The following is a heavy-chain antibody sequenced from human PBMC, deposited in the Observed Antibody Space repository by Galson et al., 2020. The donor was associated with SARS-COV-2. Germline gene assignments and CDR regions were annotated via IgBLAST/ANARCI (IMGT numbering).Heavy chain of an antibody. J-gene: IGHJ4*02. CDR1: GYTFIRFY. Sequence: DSVKVSCKASGYTFIRFYIHWVRQAPGQGLEWMGVINPSGDITSYAQKLRGRVTVTRDMSTQTVYMELSSLTSEDTAVYYCAREWGDINSSVFDYWGQGSLVVVSS. CDR2: INPSGDIT. V-gene: IGHV1-46*04. CDR3: AREWGDINSSVFDY. D-gene: IGHD2-21*01.